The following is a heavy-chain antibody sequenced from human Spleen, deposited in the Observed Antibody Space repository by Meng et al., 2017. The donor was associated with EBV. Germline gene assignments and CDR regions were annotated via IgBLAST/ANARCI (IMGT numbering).Heavy chain of an antibody. J-gene: IGHJ4*02. CDR2: FYYSMTT. Sequence: HPQLRGSGPGLVKPSAPLSLTGTVSGGSISSSSDFWAWIRQPPGKGLEWIGSFYYSMTTYYNPSLKSRITISVDTSKNQLSLKLSSVTAADTAVYFCARNSDWNDFDSWGQGTLVTVSS. D-gene: IGHD1-1*01. V-gene: IGHV4-39*01. CDR3: ARNSDWNDFDS. CDR1: GGSISSSSDF.